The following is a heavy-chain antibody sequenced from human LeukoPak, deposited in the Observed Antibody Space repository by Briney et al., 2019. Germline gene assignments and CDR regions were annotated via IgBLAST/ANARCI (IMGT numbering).Heavy chain of an antibody. Sequence: SETLSLTCTVSGGSISSYYWSWIRQPAGKGLEWIGRIYTSGSTNYNPSLKSRVTMSVGTSKNQFSLKLSSVTAADTAVYYCARATEYCTNGVCYTSDYYYGMDVWGQGTTVTVSS. CDR2: IYTSGST. CDR1: GGSISSYY. J-gene: IGHJ6*02. D-gene: IGHD2-8*01. CDR3: ARATEYCTNGVCYTSDYYYGMDV. V-gene: IGHV4-4*07.